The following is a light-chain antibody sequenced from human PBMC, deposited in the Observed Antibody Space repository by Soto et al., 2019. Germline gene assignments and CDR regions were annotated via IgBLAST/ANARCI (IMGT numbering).Light chain of an antibody. CDR1: RSISTW. CDR2: GSS. Sequence: IQMTQSPSTLSASLGDRVTITCRASRSISTWLAWYQQKPGKAPKLLIYGSSTLYGGVPSRFSGSGSGTAFTLTVSSLNPEDFAVYFCQQSYGTPWTFGLGTKVEV. CDR3: QQSYGTPWT. J-gene: IGKJ1*01. V-gene: IGKV1-5*01.